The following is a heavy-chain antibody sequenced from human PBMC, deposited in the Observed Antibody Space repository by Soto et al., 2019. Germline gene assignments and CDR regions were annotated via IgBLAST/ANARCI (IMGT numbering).Heavy chain of an antibody. Sequence: EVQLLESGGGLVQPGGSLRLSCAASGFTFSSYAMSWVRQAPGKGLEWVSAISGSGGSTYYADSVKGRFTISRDNSKNTLYLPMNSLRAEDTAVYYCAKVQPNYDILTGYQYYYGMDVWGQGTTVTVSS. D-gene: IGHD3-9*01. J-gene: IGHJ6*02. CDR3: AKVQPNYDILTGYQYYYGMDV. CDR2: ISGSGGST. CDR1: GFTFSSYA. V-gene: IGHV3-23*01.